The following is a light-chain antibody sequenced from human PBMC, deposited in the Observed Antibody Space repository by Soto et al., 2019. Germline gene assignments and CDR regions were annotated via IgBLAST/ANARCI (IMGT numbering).Light chain of an antibody. CDR1: SSDVGGYKF. Sequence: QSALTQPASVSWSPGQSITISCSGTSSDVGGYKFVSWYQQHPGKAPKLIIYEVSNRPSGFSSRFSGSKSGNTASLTISGLQAEDEADYYCGSYTGSIYVFGTGTKVTVL. J-gene: IGLJ1*01. CDR2: EVS. CDR3: GSYTGSIYV. V-gene: IGLV2-14*01.